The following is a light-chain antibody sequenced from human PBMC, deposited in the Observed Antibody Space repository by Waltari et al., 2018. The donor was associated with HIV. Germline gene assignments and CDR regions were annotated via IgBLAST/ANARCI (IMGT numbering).Light chain of an antibody. CDR3: TSYTSISTLV. J-gene: IGLJ1*01. Sequence: QSALTQPASVSGSPGQSITISCTATSSDIGAYNYVSWYQHHPGKVPKLLIYEVTNRPSGVSHRFSGSKSGNTASLTISGLQAEDEADFYCTSYTSISTLVFGTGTKVTVL. V-gene: IGLV2-14*01. CDR2: EVT. CDR1: SSDIGAYNY.